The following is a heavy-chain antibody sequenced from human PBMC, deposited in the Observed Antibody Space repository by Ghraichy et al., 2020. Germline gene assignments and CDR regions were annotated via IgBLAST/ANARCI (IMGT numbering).Heavy chain of an antibody. CDR1: GFTFSSYA. D-gene: IGHD3-22*01. J-gene: IGHJ3*02. CDR3: ANLGPYDSSGYYYPDAFDI. V-gene: IGHV3-30*04. CDR2: ISYDGSNK. Sequence: GESLNISCAASGFTFSSYAMHWVRQAPGKGLEWVAVISYDGSNKYYADSVKGRFTISRDNSKNTLYLQMNSLRAEDTAVYYCANLGPYDSSGYYYPDAFDIWGQGTMVTVSS.